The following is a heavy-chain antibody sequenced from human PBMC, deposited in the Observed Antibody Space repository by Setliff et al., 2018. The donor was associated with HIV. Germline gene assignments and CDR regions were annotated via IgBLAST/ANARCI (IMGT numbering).Heavy chain of an antibody. V-gene: IGHV4-34*01. D-gene: IGHD3-22*01. Sequence: SETLSLTCAVHGGPFSDHYWNWIRQPPGKGLEWIAEIHHTGRTYYNRSLESRLTISIDTSKNQFSLKLTSVTAADTAMYYCASRIYYYDESRVLREEGFVPWGQGTLVTVSS. CDR2: IHHTGRT. CDR1: GGPFSDHY. J-gene: IGHJ5*02. CDR3: ASRIYYYDESRVLREEGFVP.